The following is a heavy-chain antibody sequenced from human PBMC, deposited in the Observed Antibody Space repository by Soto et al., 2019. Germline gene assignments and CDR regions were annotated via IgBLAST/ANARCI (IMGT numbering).Heavy chain of an antibody. CDR2: FNAGNGNT. CDR1: GYTFTSYA. D-gene: IGHD2-15*01. Sequence: ASVKVSCKASGYTFTSYAMHWVRQAPGQRLEWMGWFNAGNGNTKYSQRFQGRVTITRDTSASTAYMELSSLRSEDTAVYYCARGYCSGGSCYQDSYYYGMDVWGQGTTVTVSS. V-gene: IGHV1-3*01. CDR3: ARGYCSGGSCYQDSYYYGMDV. J-gene: IGHJ6*02.